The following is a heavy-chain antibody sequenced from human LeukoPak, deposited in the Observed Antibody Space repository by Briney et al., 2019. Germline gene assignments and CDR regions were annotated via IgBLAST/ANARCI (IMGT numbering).Heavy chain of an antibody. Sequence: ASVKVSCKASGYAFTGYYMHLVRQAPGQGLGWMGWINPNSGGTNYAQKFQGRVTMTRDTSISTAYMELSRLRSDDTAVYYCARSTVLYYYMDVWGKGTTVTVSS. J-gene: IGHJ6*03. CDR2: INPNSGGT. D-gene: IGHD4-17*01. V-gene: IGHV1-2*02. CDR1: GYAFTGYY. CDR3: ARSTVLYYYMDV.